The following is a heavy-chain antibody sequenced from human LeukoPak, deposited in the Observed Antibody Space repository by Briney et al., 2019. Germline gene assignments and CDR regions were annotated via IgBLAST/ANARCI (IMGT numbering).Heavy chain of an antibody. J-gene: IGHJ4*02. V-gene: IGHV3-30*06. CDR1: GFTFNNYG. Sequence: GGSLRLSCAASGFTFNNYGMHWVRQAPGKGLEWVAVISYDGSNKYYADSVKGRFTISRDNSKNTLYLQMDSLRAEDTAVYYYAVPYGSGSREAFDYWGQGTLVTVSS. CDR3: AVPYGSGSREAFDY. D-gene: IGHD3-10*01. CDR2: ISYDGSNK.